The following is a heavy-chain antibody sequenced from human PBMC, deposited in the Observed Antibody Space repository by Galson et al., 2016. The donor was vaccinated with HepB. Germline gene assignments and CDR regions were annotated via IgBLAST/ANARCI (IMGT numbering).Heavy chain of an antibody. J-gene: IGHJ1*01. Sequence: SETLSLTCIVSGDVGSHNDYWGWIRQPPGKGLEWIGSIYYSGNIYYNPSLKSRVTISEDTSKNQFSLKLTSVTAADTAVYYCARPRVRAAAGDFLHWGQGILVTVSS. V-gene: IGHV4-39*01. CDR2: IYYSGNI. CDR3: ARPRVRAAAGDFLH. D-gene: IGHD6-13*01. CDR1: GDVGSHNDY.